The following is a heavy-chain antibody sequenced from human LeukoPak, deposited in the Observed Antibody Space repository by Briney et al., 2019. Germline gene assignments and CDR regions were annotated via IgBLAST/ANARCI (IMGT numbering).Heavy chain of an antibody. CDR3: ALNSPSSYYYYMDV. CDR1: GGSISGYY. D-gene: IGHD4-23*01. V-gene: IGHV4-4*07. CDR2: IYTSGST. J-gene: IGHJ6*03. Sequence: PSETLSLTCTVSGGSISGYYWVWIRQPAGKGLEWIGRIYTSGSTSYNPSLKSRVTISVDTSKNQFSLKLSSVTAADTAVYYCALNSPSSYYYYMDVWGKGTTVTVSS.